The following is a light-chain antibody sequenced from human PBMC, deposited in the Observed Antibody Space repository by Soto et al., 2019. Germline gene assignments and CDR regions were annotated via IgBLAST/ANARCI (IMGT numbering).Light chain of an antibody. V-gene: IGLV1-47*01. CDR1: SSNIGKNY. CDR2: RNN. CDR3: SVWDANLSAWV. Sequence: QSVLTQPPSASGTPGQRVTISCSGSSSNIGKNYVYWYQQLPGTAPKLLIYRNNQRPSGVPDQFSGSKSGTSASLAISGLRSEYEADYYCSVWDANLSAWVFGGGTKVNFL. J-gene: IGLJ3*02.